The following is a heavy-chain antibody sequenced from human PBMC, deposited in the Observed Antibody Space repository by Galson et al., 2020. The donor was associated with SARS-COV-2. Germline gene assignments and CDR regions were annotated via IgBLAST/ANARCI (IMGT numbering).Heavy chain of an antibody. CDR2: FSASGTT. J-gene: IGHJ4*02. Sequence: SETLSLTCTVSGGSMSSGYYHWMWIRQPAGQGLEWIGRFSASGTTNYNPSLKSRVTISTDTSKNQFSLKVSSVTAADTAIYYCARDPRDGYSYYDSWGQGILVTVTS. CDR3: ARDPRDGYSYYDS. D-gene: IGHD2-21*02. CDR1: GGSMSSGYYH. V-gene: IGHV4-61*02.